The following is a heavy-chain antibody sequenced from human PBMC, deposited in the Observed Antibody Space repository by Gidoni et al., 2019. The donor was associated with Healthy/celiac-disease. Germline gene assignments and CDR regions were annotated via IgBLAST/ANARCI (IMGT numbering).Heavy chain of an antibody. D-gene: IGHD3-16*01. V-gene: IGHV3-21*01. CDR2: ISSSSSYI. CDR1: GFTLSSYS. CDR3: ARYGGGYGMDV. J-gene: IGHJ6*02. Sequence: EVQLVESGGGLVKPGGSLRLSCAASGFTLSSYSMNWVRQAPGKGVEWVSSISSSSSYIYYADSVKGRFTISRDNAKNSLYLQMNSLRAEDTAVYYCARYGGGYGMDVWGQGTTVTVSS.